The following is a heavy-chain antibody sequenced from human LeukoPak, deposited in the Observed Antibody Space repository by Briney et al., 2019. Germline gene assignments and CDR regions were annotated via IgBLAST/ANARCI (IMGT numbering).Heavy chain of an antibody. CDR2: IKSKTDGGTT. V-gene: IGHV3-15*01. J-gene: IGHJ6*03. CDR3: TKIEIGVVGKPGLGYMDV. Sequence: GGSLRLSCAASGFTFSNAWMSWVRQAPGKGLEWVGRIKSKTDGGTTDYAAPVKGRFTISRDDSKNTLYLQMNSLKTEDTAVYYCTKIEIGVVGKPGLGYMDVWGKGTTVTVSS. CDR1: GFTFSNAW. D-gene: IGHD1-14*01.